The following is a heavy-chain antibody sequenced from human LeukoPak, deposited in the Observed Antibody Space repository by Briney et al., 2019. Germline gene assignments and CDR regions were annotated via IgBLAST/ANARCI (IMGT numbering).Heavy chain of an antibody. CDR2: IKKTGSET. D-gene: IGHD2-15*01. CDR3: AREDGYCSGGNCYSYFDS. V-gene: IGHV3-7*01. CDR1: KFIFSNYW. J-gene: IGHJ4*02. Sequence: GGSLRLSCEASKFIFSNYWMSWVRQAPEKGLEWVAYIKKTGSETYYVDSVKGRFTITRDNARNSVFLQMNSLRAEDTAVYYCAREDGYCSGGNCYSYFDSWGQGTLVTVSS.